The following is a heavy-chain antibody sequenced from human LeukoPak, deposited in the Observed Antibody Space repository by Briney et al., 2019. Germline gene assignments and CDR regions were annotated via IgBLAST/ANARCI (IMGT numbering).Heavy chain of an antibody. V-gene: IGHV3-23*01. Sequence: PGGSLRLSCAASGFTFSDYVMTWVRQAPGKGLEWVSSILGNGGSTYYADSVKGRFTISRDNSKNTLYLQMNSPRVEDTALYYCAKGAIGAAGIDYWGQGTLVTVSS. CDR3: AKGAIGAAGIDY. CDR2: ILGNGGST. J-gene: IGHJ4*02. D-gene: IGHD6-13*01. CDR1: GFTFSDYV.